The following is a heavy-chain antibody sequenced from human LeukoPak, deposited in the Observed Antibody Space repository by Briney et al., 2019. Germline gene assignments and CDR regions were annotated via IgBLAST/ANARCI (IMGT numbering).Heavy chain of an antibody. J-gene: IGHJ4*02. V-gene: IGHV1-18*01. D-gene: IGHD5-12*01. CDR1: GYTFTRYG. CDR3: AREVGIVATTAFDY. CDR2: ISAYNGNT. Sequence: ASVKVSCKASGYTFTRYGISWVRQAPGQGLEWMGWISAYNGNTDYAQRLQGRVTVTTDTSTSTAYRELRSLTSDDTAIYYCAREVGIVATTAFDYWGQGTLVTVSS.